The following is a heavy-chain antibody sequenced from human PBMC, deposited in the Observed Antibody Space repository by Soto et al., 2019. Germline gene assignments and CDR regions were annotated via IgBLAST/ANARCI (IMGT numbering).Heavy chain of an antibody. CDR1: GFSFRNYG. J-gene: IGHJ4*02. D-gene: IGHD1-1*01. CDR2: MSNDGTKK. Sequence: GGSLRLSCAASGFSFRNYGMHWVRQAPGKGLEWVAVMSNDGTKKYYADSVKGRFTISRDNSKNTLSLQMNSLRPEDAAVYYCAKAGDVYNSFFDYWGRGTLVTVSS. CDR3: AKAGDVYNSFFDY. V-gene: IGHV3-30*18.